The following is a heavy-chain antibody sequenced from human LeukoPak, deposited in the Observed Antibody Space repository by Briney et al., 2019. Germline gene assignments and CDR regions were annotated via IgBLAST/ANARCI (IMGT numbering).Heavy chain of an antibody. D-gene: IGHD4-23*01. J-gene: IGHJ4*02. CDR3: GRAYGGGFDY. CDR2: IIPILGIA. V-gene: IGHV1-69*04. Sequence: SVKVSCKASGGTFSSYAISWVRQAPGQGLEWMGRIIPILGIANYAQKFQGRVTITADESTSTAYMELRSLRSDDTAVYYCGRAYGGGFDYWGQGTLVTVSS. CDR1: GGTFSSYA.